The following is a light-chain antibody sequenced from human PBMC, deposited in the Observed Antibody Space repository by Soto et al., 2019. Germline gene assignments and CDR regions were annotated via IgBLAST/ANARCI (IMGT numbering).Light chain of an antibody. CDR1: STDVGGYNF. V-gene: IGLV2-14*01. J-gene: IGLJ1*01. CDR2: EVT. CDR3: SSYTSTGTPV. Sequence: QSALTQPASVSGSLGQSITMSCTGTSTDVGGYNFVSWYQQHPDKDPKLLIYEVTNRPSGVSNSFSGSKSGNTASLTISGLQAEDEADYYCSSYTSTGTPVFGTVTKVTVL.